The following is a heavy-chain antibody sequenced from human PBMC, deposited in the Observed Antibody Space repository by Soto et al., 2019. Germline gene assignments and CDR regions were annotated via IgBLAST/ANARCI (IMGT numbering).Heavy chain of an antibody. V-gene: IGHV3-30*18. CDR2: ISYDGSNK. D-gene: IGHD6-13*01. J-gene: IGHJ4*02. CDR1: GFTFSSYG. Sequence: SLRLSCAASGFTFSSYGMHWVRQAPGKGLEWVAVISYDGSNKYYADSVKGRFTISRDNSKNTLYLQMNSLRAEDTAVYYCAKSPRSSWYAIDYWGQGTLVTVSS. CDR3: AKSPRSSWYAIDY.